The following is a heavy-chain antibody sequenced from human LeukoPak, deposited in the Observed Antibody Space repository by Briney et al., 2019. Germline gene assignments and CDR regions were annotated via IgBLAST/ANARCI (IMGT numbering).Heavy chain of an antibody. J-gene: IGHJ6*02. D-gene: IGHD3-10*01. CDR1: GFTFDDYT. CDR3: AKDKTPRYYGSGNYYYYGMDV. Sequence: GGSLRLSCAASGFTFDDYTMHWVRQAPGKGLEWVSLISWDGGSTYYADPVKGRFTISRDNSKNSLYLQMNSLRTEDTALYYCAKDKTPRYYGSGNYYYYGMDVWGQGTTVTVSS. CDR2: ISWDGGST. V-gene: IGHV3-43*01.